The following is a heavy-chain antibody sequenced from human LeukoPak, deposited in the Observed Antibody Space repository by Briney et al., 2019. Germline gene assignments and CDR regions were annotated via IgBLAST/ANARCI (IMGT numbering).Heavy chain of an antibody. J-gene: IGHJ4*02. CDR3: AREESGGYFDY. CDR1: GYTFTNYY. CDR2: INPTGSST. D-gene: IGHD2-8*02. Sequence: ASVKVSFKASGYTFTNYYMHLVRQAPGQGLEWMGLINPTGSSTNYAQKFRGRVTMTRDTSTTTVYMELSSLRSEDTAVYYCAREESGGYFDYWGQGTLVTVSS. V-gene: IGHV1-46*01.